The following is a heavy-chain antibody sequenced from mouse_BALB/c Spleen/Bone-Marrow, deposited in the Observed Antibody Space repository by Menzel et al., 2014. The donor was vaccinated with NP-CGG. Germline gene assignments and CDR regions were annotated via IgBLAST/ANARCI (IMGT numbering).Heavy chain of an antibody. J-gene: IGHJ2*01. Sequence: DVKLVESGGGLVKPGGSLKLSCEASGITVSSYAMSWVRQTPEKRLEWVASIGSGGRKHYPDSVEGRLTISRDNARNILYLQVSSLRSEDTAMYYCARGGMTPFDFCGQGITLTVSS. CDR1: GITVSSYA. V-gene: IGHV5-6-5*01. CDR2: IGSGGRK. CDR3: ARGGMTPFDF. D-gene: IGHD2-13*01.